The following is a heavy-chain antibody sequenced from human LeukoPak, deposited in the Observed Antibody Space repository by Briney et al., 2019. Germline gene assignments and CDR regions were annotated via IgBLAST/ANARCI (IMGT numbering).Heavy chain of an antibody. J-gene: IGHJ6*03. CDR1: GYTLTELS. CDR3: ATAPSTVTRTNYYYYYMDV. V-gene: IGHV1-24*01. Sequence: ASVKVSCNVSGYTLTELSMHWVRQAPGKGLEWMGGFDPEDGETIYAQKFQGGVTMTEDTSTDTAYMELSSLRSEDTAVYYCATAPSTVTRTNYYYYYMDVWGKGTTVTVSS. CDR2: FDPEDGET. D-gene: IGHD4-17*01.